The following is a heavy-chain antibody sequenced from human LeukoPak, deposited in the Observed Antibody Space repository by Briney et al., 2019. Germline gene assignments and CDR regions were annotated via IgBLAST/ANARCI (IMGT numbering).Heavy chain of an antibody. Sequence: GGSLRLSCAASGFTFSSYSMNWVRQAPGKGLEWVSSISSSSSYIYYADSVKGRFTISRDNAKNSLYLQMNSLRAEDTAVYYCARESKVGATFEYYYYYYMDVWGKGTTVTVSS. V-gene: IGHV3-21*01. CDR2: ISSSSSYI. CDR1: GFTFSSYS. D-gene: IGHD1-26*01. CDR3: ARESKVGATFEYYYYYYMDV. J-gene: IGHJ6*03.